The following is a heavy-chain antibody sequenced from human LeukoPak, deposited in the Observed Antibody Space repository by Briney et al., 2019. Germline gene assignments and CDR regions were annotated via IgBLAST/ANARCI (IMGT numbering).Heavy chain of an antibody. Sequence: SQTLSLTCTVSGGSFSSGSYYWSWIRQPAGKGLEWIGRIYTSGSTNYNPSLKSRVTISVDTSKNQFSLKLSSVTAADTAVYYCVRGGGDWGFHQSDYRGQGTLVTVSS. CDR1: GGSFSSGSYY. CDR3: VRGGGDWGFHQSDY. CDR2: IYTSGST. D-gene: IGHD2-21*01. V-gene: IGHV4-61*02. J-gene: IGHJ4*02.